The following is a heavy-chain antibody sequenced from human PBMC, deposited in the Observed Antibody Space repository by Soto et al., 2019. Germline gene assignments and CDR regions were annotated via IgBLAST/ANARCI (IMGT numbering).Heavy chain of an antibody. Sequence: SVKVSCKASGVTSRTHTITWVRQAPGQGLEWMGGIIPLFGTAHKTQKFQGRITIIADKSTSTAYMELSSLRSEDTAVYFCASGSAMGADHWGQGTLVTVSS. J-gene: IGHJ5*02. CDR3: ASGSAMGADH. D-gene: IGHD5-18*01. V-gene: IGHV1-69*06. CDR1: GVTSRTHT. CDR2: IIPLFGTA.